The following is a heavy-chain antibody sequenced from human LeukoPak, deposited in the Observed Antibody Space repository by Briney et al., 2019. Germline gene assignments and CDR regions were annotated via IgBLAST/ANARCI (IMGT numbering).Heavy chain of an antibody. J-gene: IGHJ4*02. Sequence: SQTLSLTCVISGDSVSGYTVAWNWIRQSPSRGLEWLGRTYFRSSWIFEYAVSVKSRIKISPDTSKNQFSLQLLSVTSEDTAVYYCATGNRMVATSLDHWGQGTLVTVSS. V-gene: IGHV6-1*01. D-gene: IGHD5-12*01. CDR2: TYFRSSWIF. CDR1: GDSVSGYTVA. CDR3: ATGNRMVATSLDH.